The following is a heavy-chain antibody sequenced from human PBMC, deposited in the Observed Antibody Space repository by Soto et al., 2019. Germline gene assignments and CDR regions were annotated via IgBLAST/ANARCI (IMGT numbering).Heavy chain of an antibody. J-gene: IGHJ3*02. CDR3: AGEAVAEVDGRKNAFDI. Sequence: GASVKVSCKASGYTFTSYGISWVRQAPGQGLEWMGWISAYNGNTNYAQKLQGRVTMTTDTSTSTAYMELRSLRSDDTAVYYCAGEAVAEVDGRKNAFDIWGQGTMVTVSS. V-gene: IGHV1-18*01. CDR2: ISAYNGNT. CDR1: GYTFTSYG. D-gene: IGHD6-19*01.